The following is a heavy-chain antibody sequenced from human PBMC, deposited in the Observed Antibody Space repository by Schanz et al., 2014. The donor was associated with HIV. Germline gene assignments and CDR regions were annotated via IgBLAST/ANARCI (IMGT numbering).Heavy chain of an antibody. V-gene: IGHV1-69*01. Sequence: QVQLVQSGAEVKKPGSSVKVSCKASGGTFMTYAISWVRQAPGQGLEWMGGIIPIFGAANYAQKFQGRVTITADESTSTAYMELSSLKSDDTAVYYCASRWEQSDYWGQGTLVTVSS. D-gene: IGHD1-26*01. J-gene: IGHJ4*02. CDR3: ASRWEQSDY. CDR1: GGTFMTYA. CDR2: IIPIFGAA.